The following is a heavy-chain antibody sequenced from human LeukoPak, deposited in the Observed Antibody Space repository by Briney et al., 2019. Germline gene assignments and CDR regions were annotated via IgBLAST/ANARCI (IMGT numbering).Heavy chain of an antibody. CDR2: ISRSSSYI. CDR1: GFTFSSYS. CDR3: ARSRELPYFDY. D-gene: IGHD1-7*01. J-gene: IGHJ4*02. Sequence: PGGSLRLSCAASGFTFSSYSMTWVRQAPGKGLEWVSSISRSSSYIYYADSVKGRFTISRDNAKNSLYLQMNSLRAEDTAVYYCARSRELPYFDYWGQGTLVTVSS. V-gene: IGHV3-21*01.